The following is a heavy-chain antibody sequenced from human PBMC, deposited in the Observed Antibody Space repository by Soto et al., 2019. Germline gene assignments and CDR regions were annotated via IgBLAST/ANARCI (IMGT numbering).Heavy chain of an antibody. Sequence: PSETLSLTCTVSGGSISSYYWSWIRQPPGKGLEWIGYIYYSGSTNYNPSLKSRVTISVDTSKNQFSLKLSSVTAADTAVYYCARDKGGYYYDSSGYSLAFDIWGQGTMVTVS. D-gene: IGHD3-22*01. CDR3: ARDKGGYYYDSSGYSLAFDI. CDR1: GGSISSYY. CDR2: IYYSGST. V-gene: IGHV4-59*01. J-gene: IGHJ3*02.